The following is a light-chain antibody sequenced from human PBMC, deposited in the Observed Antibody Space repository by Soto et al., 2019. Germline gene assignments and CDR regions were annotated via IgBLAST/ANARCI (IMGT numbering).Light chain of an antibody. CDR3: GTWDSSRSAGL. V-gene: IGLV1-51*01. Sequence: QSVLTQPPSVSAAPGQKVTISCSGSSSNIGNNFVSWYQQLPGTAPQLLLYYNDKRPSGIPDLFSGSKSGTSATLGITGLQTGDEAYYYCGTWDSSRSAGLFGGGTKLTVL. CDR1: SSNIGNNF. J-gene: IGLJ2*01. CDR2: YND.